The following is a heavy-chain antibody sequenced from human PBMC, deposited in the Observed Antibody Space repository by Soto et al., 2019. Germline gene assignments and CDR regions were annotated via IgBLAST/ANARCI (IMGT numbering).Heavy chain of an antibody. CDR3: ARHWLQSWFDP. CDR1: GGSISSSSYY. V-gene: IGHV4-39*01. D-gene: IGHD4-4*01. Sequence: SETLSLTCTVSGGSISSSSYYWGWIRQPPGKGLEWIGSIYYSGSSYYNPSLKSRVTISVDTSKNQFSLKLSSVTAADTAVDYCARHWLQSWFDPWGQGTLVTVSS. J-gene: IGHJ5*02. CDR2: IYYSGSS.